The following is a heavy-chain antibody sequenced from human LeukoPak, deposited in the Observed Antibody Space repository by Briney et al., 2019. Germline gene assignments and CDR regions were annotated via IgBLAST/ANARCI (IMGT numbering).Heavy chain of an antibody. Sequence: ASVKVSCKVSGYTFTDCYMHWVQQAPGKGLEWMGLVDPEDGETIYAEKFQGRVTITADTSTDTAYMELSSLRSEDTAVYYCANRIDGSLGFDPWGQGTLVTVSS. D-gene: IGHD2/OR15-2a*01. V-gene: IGHV1-69-2*01. CDR2: VDPEDGET. J-gene: IGHJ5*02. CDR1: GYTFTDCY. CDR3: ANRIDGSLGFDP.